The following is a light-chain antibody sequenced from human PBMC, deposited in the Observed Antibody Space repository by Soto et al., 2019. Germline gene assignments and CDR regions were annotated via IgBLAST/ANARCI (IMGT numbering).Light chain of an antibody. J-gene: IGLJ3*02. CDR2: GNN. CDR1: SSNIGAAYD. Sequence: QAVVTQPPSVSEAPGQKVTISCTRSSSNIGAAYDVHWYQHLPGTAPKLLIYGNNNRPSGVPDRFSGSKSGTSASLAITGLQAEDEADYYCQSYDSSLSGWVFGGGTKVTVL. CDR3: QSYDSSLSGWV. V-gene: IGLV1-40*01.